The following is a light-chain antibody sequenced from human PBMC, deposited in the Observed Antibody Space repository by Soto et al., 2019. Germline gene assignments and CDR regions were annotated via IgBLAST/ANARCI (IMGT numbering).Light chain of an antibody. CDR3: SSYAGSNNFV. V-gene: IGLV2-8*01. Sequence: QSALTQPASASGSPGQSVTISCTGSSSDVGGYNYVSWYQHHPGKAPKVMIYEVNKRPSGVPDRFSGSKSGNTASLTVSGLQAEDEADYYCSSYAGSNNFVFGGGTKLTVL. J-gene: IGLJ2*01. CDR2: EVN. CDR1: SSDVGGYNY.